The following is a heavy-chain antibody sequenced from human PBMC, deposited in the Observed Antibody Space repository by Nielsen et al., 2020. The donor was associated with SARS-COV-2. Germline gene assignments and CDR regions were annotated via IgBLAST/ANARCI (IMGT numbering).Heavy chain of an antibody. CDR2: IHDSGSS. Sequence: PETLSLTCTVTGGSISRYYWTWIRQPPGKGLEWIRYIHDSGSSQYSPSLKSRVTISLDTSNNQFSLELTSVTAADTAIYYCARDYFGDYLDAFDIWGQGTAVTVSS. J-gene: IGHJ3*02. CDR1: GGSISRYY. D-gene: IGHD4-17*01. V-gene: IGHV4-59*01. CDR3: ARDYFGDYLDAFDI.